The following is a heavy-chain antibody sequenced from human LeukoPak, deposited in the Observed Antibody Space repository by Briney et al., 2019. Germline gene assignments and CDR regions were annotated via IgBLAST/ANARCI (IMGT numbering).Heavy chain of an antibody. Sequence: PGGSLRLSCAASGFTFTSYWMSWVRQAPGKGLEWVANIKEDGSEKYYVDSVKGRFTISRDNAKNSLYLQMNSLRVEDTAVYYCAKDQGSSIVLMVYATWGQGTLVTVSS. V-gene: IGHV3-7*01. D-gene: IGHD2-8*01. CDR2: IKEDGSEK. CDR1: GFTFTSYW. J-gene: IGHJ5*02. CDR3: AKDQGSSIVLMVYAT.